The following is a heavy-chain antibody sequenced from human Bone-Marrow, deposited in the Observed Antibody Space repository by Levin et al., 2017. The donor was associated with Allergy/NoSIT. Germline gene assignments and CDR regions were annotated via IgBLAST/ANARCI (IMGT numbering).Heavy chain of an antibody. CDR2: IFYGGTT. D-gene: IGHD1-26*01. V-gene: IGHV4-61*01. J-gene: IGHJ4*01. CDR1: GGSVSSSYYY. Sequence: TSETLSLTCTVSGGSVSSSYYYWSWIRQPPGKGLEWIGYIFYGGTTKYNPSLGSRVTISVDMSKNQFSLKLTSVTAADTAVYYCARSLVGAHFDYWGQGTLVPVSS. CDR3: ARSLVGAHFDY.